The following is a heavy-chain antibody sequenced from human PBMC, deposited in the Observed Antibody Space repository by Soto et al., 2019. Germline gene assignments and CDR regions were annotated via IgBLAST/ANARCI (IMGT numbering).Heavy chain of an antibody. Sequence: QVHLVQSGAEVKKPGASVKVSCKGSGYAFTTYGITWVRQAPGQGLEWMAWISAHNGNTNYAQKLQGRVTLTRDTSTSTAYMERTSLRSDDSAVYYGARGRYGDYWGQGALITVSS. D-gene: IGHD1-1*01. J-gene: IGHJ4*02. CDR1: GYAFTTYG. CDR3: ARGRYGDY. V-gene: IGHV1-18*01. CDR2: ISAHNGNT.